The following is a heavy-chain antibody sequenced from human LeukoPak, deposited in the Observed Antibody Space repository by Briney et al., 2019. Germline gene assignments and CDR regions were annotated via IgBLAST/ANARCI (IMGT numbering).Heavy chain of an antibody. D-gene: IGHD3-3*01. Sequence: SVKVSCKASGGTFSSYAISWVGQAPGQGLEWMGRIIPIFGIANYAQKFQGRVTITADKSTSTAYMELSSLRSEDTAVYYCARGTTSEIFGVVLSYYYYGMDVWGQGTTVTVSS. CDR1: GGTFSSYA. V-gene: IGHV1-69*04. CDR3: ARGTTSEIFGVVLSYYYYGMDV. J-gene: IGHJ6*02. CDR2: IIPIFGIA.